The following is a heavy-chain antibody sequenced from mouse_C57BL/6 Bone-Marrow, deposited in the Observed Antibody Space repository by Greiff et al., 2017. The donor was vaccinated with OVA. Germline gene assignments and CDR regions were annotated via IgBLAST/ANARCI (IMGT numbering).Heavy chain of an antibody. CDR1: GYTFTSYW. D-gene: IGHD2-4*01. Sequence: VQLQQPGAELVKPGASVKMSCKASGYTFTSYWITWVKQRPGQSLEWIGDIYPGSGSTNYNEKFKSKATLTVDTSSSTAYMQLSSLTSEDSAVYYCARSDYDYLWYFDVWGTGTTVTVSS. V-gene: IGHV1-55*01. CDR3: ARSDYDYLWYFDV. J-gene: IGHJ1*03. CDR2: IYPGSGST.